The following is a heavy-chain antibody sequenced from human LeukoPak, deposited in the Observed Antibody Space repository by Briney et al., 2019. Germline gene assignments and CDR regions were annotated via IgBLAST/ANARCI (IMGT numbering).Heavy chain of an antibody. CDR1: GGSISSYY. CDR2: IYYSGST. J-gene: IGHJ4*02. V-gene: IGHV4-59*01. D-gene: IGHD3-9*01. CDR3: ARGGDILTGYYDY. Sequence: PSETLSLICTVSGGSISSYYWSWIRQPPGKGLEWIGYIYYSGSTNYNPSLKSRVTISVDTSKNQFSLKLSSVTAADTAVYYCARGGDILTGYYDYWGQGTLVTVSS.